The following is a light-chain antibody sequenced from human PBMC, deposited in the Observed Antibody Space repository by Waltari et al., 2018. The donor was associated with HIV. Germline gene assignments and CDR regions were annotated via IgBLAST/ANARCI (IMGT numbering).Light chain of an antibody. J-gene: IGLJ2*01. CDR2: DND. CDR1: ISNIGNNY. V-gene: IGLV1-51*01. CDR3: GTWDSSLSIGV. Sequence: QSVLTQPPSLSAAPGQKVTISCSGRISNIGNNYVSWYQHLPGTAPKLLIYDNDQRASGIPDRFSASKSGTSASLGITGLQTGDEADYYCGTWDSSLSIGVFGGRTKLTVL.